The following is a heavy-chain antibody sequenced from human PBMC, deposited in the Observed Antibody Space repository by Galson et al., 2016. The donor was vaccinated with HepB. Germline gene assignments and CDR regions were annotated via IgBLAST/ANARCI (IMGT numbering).Heavy chain of an antibody. CDR2: ISGLGATT. CDR3: AKDRRVGATPHWFFDA. CDR1: GFTFTNYA. J-gene: IGHJ2*01. Sequence: SLRLSCAASGFTFTNYAMAWVRQAPGKGLEWVAGISGLGATTYPADSLEGRFSISKDNSKGTLYLQMNSLRVEDTAVYFCAKDRRVGATPHWFFDAWGRGTVVVVSS. V-gene: IGHV3-23*01. D-gene: IGHD1-26*01.